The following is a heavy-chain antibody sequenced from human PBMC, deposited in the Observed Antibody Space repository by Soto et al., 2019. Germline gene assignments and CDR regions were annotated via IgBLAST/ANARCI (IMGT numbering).Heavy chain of an antibody. CDR2: INAGNGNT. D-gene: IGHD1-7*01. CDR3: ARDEIGTTPFDY. Sequence: ASVKVSCKASGYTFTSYAMHWVRQAPGQRLEWMGWINAGNGNTKYSQKFQGRVTITTDTSTSTAYMELRSLRSDDTAVYYCARDEIGTTPFDYWGQGTLVTVSS. CDR1: GYTFTSYA. J-gene: IGHJ4*02. V-gene: IGHV1-3*01.